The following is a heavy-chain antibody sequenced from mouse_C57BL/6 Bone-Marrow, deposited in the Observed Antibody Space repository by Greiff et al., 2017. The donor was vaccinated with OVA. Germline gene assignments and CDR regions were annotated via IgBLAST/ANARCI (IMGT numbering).Heavy chain of an antibody. CDR3: ARGGWDWYFDV. CDR1: GFTFSDYY. V-gene: IGHV5-16*01. Sequence: EVQRVESEGGLVQPGSSMKLSCTASGFTFSDYYMAWVRQVPEKGLEWVANINYDGSSTYYLDSLKSRFIISRDNAKNILYLQMSSLKSDDTATYYCARGGWDWYFDVWGTGTTVTVSS. D-gene: IGHD3-3*01. CDR2: INYDGSST. J-gene: IGHJ1*03.